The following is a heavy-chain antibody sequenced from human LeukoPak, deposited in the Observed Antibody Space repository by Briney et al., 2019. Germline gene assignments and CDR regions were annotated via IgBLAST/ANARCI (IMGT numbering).Heavy chain of an antibody. J-gene: IGHJ4*02. V-gene: IGHV3-23*01. CDR2: ISGSGGST. D-gene: IGHD4-11*01. CDR1: GFTFSNFD. Sequence: GGSLRLSCAASGFTFSNFDLSWVRQAPGKGLEWVSAISGSGGSTYYADSVKGRFTISRDNSKNTLYLQMNSLRAEDTAVYYCANHYSNYDGYWGQGTLVTVSS. CDR3: ANHYSNYDGY.